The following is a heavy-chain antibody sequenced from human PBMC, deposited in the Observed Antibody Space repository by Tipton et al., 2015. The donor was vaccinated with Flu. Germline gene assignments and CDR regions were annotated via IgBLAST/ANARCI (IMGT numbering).Heavy chain of an antibody. J-gene: IGHJ4*02. V-gene: IGHV3-7*01. CDR1: GFTFSSYW. CDR2: MDQDGSEI. D-gene: IGHD3-10*01. CDR3: ARFRLFGSGSHFDS. Sequence: SLRLSCVASGFTFSSYWMSWVRLALGMGLEWVANMDQDGSEINYVDAVKGRFTISRDNAKNSLYLQMNSLRAEDTAVYYCARFRLFGSGSHFDSWGQGTRVTVAA.